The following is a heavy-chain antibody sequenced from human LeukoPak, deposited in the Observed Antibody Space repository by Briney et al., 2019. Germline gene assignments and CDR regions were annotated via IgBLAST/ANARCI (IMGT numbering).Heavy chain of an antibody. V-gene: IGHV1-2*02. CDR3: ARARSTTLTIT. CDR1: GYTFTGYY. D-gene: IGHD4-17*01. CDR2: VNPNSGDT. Sequence: ASVTVSCQASGYTFTGYYIHWVRQAPGQGLEWMGWVNPNSGDTNYAQRFQGRVTMTRDTSISTAYMELSRLRSDDTAVYYCARARSTTLTITWGQGTLVTVSS. J-gene: IGHJ5*02.